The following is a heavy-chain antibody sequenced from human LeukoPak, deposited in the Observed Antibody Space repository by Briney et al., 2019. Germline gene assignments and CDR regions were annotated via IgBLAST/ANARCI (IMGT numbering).Heavy chain of an antibody. D-gene: IGHD5-12*01. CDR2: INSGHSV. J-gene: IGHJ4*02. V-gene: IGHV3-48*03. Sequence: GGSLRLSCVVSGFSFSSYEMNWVRQAPGKGQEWVSYINSGHSVHYADSVKGRFTVSRDNARDSLYLQMNSLRAEDTAVYYCARSLSGYITDSLFEQWGQGTLVTVSS. CDR3: ARSLSGYITDSLFEQ. CDR1: GFSFSSYE.